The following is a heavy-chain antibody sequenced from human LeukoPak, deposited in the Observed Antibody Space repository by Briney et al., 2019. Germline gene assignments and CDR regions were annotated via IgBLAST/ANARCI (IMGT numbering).Heavy chain of an antibody. Sequence: SQTLSLTCTVSGGSISSGGYYWSWIRQPPGKGLEWIGYIYHSGSTYYNPSLKSRVTISVDTSKNQFSLKLSSVTAADTAVYYCEGSSTRSYGVYYYYYMDVWGKGTTVTVSS. J-gene: IGHJ6*03. V-gene: IGHV4-30-2*01. D-gene: IGHD5-18*01. CDR2: IYHSGST. CDR3: EGSSTRSYGVYYYYYMDV. CDR1: GGSISSGGYY.